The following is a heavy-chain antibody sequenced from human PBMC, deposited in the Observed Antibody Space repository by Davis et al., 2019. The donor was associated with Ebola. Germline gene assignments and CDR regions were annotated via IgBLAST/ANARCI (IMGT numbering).Heavy chain of an antibody. CDR2: IKSKTDGGTT. CDR3: TIVRFLEWFYDY. CDR1: GFTFSNAW. D-gene: IGHD3-3*01. J-gene: IGHJ4*02. Sequence: GGSLRLSCAASGFTFSNAWMSWVRQAPGKGLEWVGRIKSKTDGGTTDYAAPVKGRFTISRDDSKNTLYLQMNSLKTEDTAVYYCTIVRFLEWFYDYWGQGTLVTVSS. V-gene: IGHV3-15*01.